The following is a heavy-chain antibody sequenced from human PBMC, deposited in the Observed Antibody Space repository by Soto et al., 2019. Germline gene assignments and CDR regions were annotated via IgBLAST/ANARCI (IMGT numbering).Heavy chain of an antibody. Sequence: ASVKVSCKASGNTVPNYAIHWVRQAPGQRLERMGWINAGNGNTKYSQKFQGRVTITRDTSASTAYMELSSLRSEDTAAYYCARELRIVVVVAATPRYAFDIWGQGTMVTVSS. CDR1: GNTVPNYA. J-gene: IGHJ3*02. D-gene: IGHD2-15*01. CDR3: ARELRIVVVVAATPRYAFDI. V-gene: IGHV1-3*01. CDR2: INAGNGNT.